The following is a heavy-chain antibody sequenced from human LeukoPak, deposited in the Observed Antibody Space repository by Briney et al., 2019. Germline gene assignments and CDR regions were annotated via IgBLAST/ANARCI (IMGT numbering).Heavy chain of an antibody. D-gene: IGHD5-24*01. J-gene: IGHJ6*03. V-gene: IGHV4-34*01. CDR2: INHSGST. Sequence: TSETLSLTCTVSGGSISGYYWSWIRQPPGKGLEWIGEINHSGSTNYNPSLKSRVTISVDTSKNQFSLKLSSVTAADTAVYYCARGSDASLYYYYYMDVWGKGTTVTVSS. CDR3: ARGSDASLYYYYYMDV. CDR1: GGSISGYY.